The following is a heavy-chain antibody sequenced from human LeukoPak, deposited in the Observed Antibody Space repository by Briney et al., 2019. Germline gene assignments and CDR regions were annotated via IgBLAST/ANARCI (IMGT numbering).Heavy chain of an antibody. CDR3: AREIAAAGHQDFDY. CDR2: IYTSGST. V-gene: IGHV4-4*07. J-gene: IGHJ4*02. CDR1: GGSISSYY. Sequence: SETLSLTCTVSGGSISSYYWSWIRQPAGKGLEWIGRIYTSGSTNYNPSLKSRVTMSVDTSKNQFSLKLSSVTAADTAVYYCAREIAAAGHQDFDYWGQGTLVTVSS. D-gene: IGHD6-13*01.